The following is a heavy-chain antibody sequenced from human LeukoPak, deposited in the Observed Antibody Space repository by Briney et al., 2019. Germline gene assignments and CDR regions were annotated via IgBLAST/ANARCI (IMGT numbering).Heavy chain of an antibody. D-gene: IGHD1-14*01. V-gene: IGHV1-2*02. CDR2: INPNSGGT. Sequence: ASVKVSCKASGYTFTGYYMHWVRQAPGQGLEWMGWINPNSGGTNYAQKFQGRVTMTRDTSISTAYMELSRLRSDDTAVYYCARDSLTATSTSYYMDVWGKGTTVTVSS. J-gene: IGHJ6*03. CDR3: ARDSLTATSTSYYMDV. CDR1: GYTFTGYY.